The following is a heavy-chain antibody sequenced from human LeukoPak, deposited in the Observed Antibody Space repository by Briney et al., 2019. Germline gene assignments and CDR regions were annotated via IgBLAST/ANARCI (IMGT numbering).Heavy chain of an antibody. CDR3: ARSATATPLLSDY. D-gene: IGHD2/OR15-2a*01. V-gene: IGHV3-53*01. Sequence: GGSLRLSCAASGFTVSSNYMSWVRQAPGKGLEWVSVIYSGGSTYYADSVKGRFTISRDNSKNTLYLQMNSLRAEDTAVYYCARSATATPLLSDYWGQGTLVTVSS. J-gene: IGHJ4*02. CDR2: IYSGGST. CDR1: GFTVSSNY.